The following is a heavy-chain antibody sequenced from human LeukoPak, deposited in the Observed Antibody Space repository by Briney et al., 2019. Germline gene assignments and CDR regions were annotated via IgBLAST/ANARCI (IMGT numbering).Heavy chain of an antibody. CDR1: GFTFSSYG. V-gene: IGHV3-30*18. Sequence: GGSLRLSCAASGFTFSSYGMDWVRQAPGKGLEWVAVISYDGSNKYYADSVKGRFTISRDNSKNTLYLQMNSLRAEDTAVYYCAKEPQPPQSIVVVPAAMNLNCYYGMDVWGQGTTVTVSS. CDR3: AKEPQPPQSIVVVPAAMNLNCYYGMDV. J-gene: IGHJ6*02. CDR2: ISYDGSNK. D-gene: IGHD2-2*01.